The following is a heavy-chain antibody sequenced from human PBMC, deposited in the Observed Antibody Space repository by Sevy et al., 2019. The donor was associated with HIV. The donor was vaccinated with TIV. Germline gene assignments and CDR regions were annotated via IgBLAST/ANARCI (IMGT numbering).Heavy chain of an antibody. V-gene: IGHV3-9*01. Sequence: GGSLRLSCAASGFPFNDHALHWVRQVPGKGLEWVSGISWKSRNVDYADSVKGRFTISRDNANHFLYLEMNSLRPEDTDFYYCAKDINRGCDGINCYPYYYYFYGLDIWGQGTTVTVSS. D-gene: IGHD2-21*01. J-gene: IGHJ6*02. CDR1: GFPFNDHA. CDR3: AKDINRGCDGINCYPYYYYFYGLDI. CDR2: ISWKSRNV.